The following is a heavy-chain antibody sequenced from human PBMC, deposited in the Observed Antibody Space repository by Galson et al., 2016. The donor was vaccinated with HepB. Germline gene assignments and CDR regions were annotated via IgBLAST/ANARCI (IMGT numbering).Heavy chain of an antibody. Sequence: CAISGDSVSDVGAAWNWIRQSPSRGLEWLGMTKYRSKWYFDYGASVKSRMTMSPDTSKNQLSLQLNSVPPEDTAVYYCAKGSLEGGFDYWGQGSLVTVSS. CDR1: GDSVSDVGAA. CDR2: TKYRSKWYF. J-gene: IGHJ4*02. CDR3: AKGSLEGGFDY. V-gene: IGHV6-1*01. D-gene: IGHD1-1*01.